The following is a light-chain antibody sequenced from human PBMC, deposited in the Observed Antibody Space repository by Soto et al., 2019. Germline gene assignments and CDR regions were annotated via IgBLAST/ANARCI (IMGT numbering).Light chain of an antibody. CDR3: QQYNSYSWT. CDR2: AAS. Sequence: IQMTQSPSSLSASVGDRVTITCRASQSISSYLNWYQQKPGKAPKLLIYAASSLQSGVPSRFSGSGSGTEFTLTISSLQPDDVATYYCQQYNSYSWTLGQGTKVDIK. CDR1: QSISSY. V-gene: IGKV1-39*01. J-gene: IGKJ1*01.